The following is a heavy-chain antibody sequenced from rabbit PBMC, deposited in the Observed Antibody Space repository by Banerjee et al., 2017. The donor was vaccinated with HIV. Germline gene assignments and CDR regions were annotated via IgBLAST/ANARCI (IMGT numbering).Heavy chain of an antibody. CDR1: GIDFSSYYY. CDR2: IYAGSGSLS. Sequence: QQQLEESGGGLVKPGGTLTLTCKASGIDFSSYYYMCWVRQAPGKGLELIACIYAGSGSLSYYASWAKGRFTISKTSSTTVTLQMTSLTAADTATYFCARDSIYAGYAGYGYARDDYYGMDLWGPGTLVTVS. V-gene: IGHV1S45*01. CDR3: ARDSIYAGYAGYGYARDDYYGMDL. D-gene: IGHD6-1*01. J-gene: IGHJ6*01.